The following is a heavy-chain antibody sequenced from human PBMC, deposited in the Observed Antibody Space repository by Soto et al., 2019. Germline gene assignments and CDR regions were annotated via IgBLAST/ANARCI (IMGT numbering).Heavy chain of an antibody. Sequence: SGGSLRLSCAASGFTFSSYAMSWVRQAPGKGLEWVSAISGSGGSTYYADSVKGRFTISRDNSKNTLYLQMNSLRAEDTAVYYCAKDTYSSSWYSSNWFDPWGQGTLVTVSS. CDR2: ISGSGGST. V-gene: IGHV3-23*01. CDR3: AKDTYSSSWYSSNWFDP. D-gene: IGHD6-13*01. CDR1: GFTFSSYA. J-gene: IGHJ5*02.